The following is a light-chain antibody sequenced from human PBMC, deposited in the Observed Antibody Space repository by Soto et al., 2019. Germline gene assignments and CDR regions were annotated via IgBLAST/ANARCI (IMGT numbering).Light chain of an antibody. CDR1: KSNIGSNE. CDR2: ADS. J-gene: IGLJ2*01. CDR3: AVWDDSVFGKI. V-gene: IGLV1-47*02. Sequence: QSVLTQPPSASGTPGQRVTISCSESKSNIGSNEVYWYQQLPGTAPKFLIYADSQRPSGVPDRFSASKSGTSASLTISGLRSEDEAEYYCAVWDDSVFGKIFGGGTKLTVL.